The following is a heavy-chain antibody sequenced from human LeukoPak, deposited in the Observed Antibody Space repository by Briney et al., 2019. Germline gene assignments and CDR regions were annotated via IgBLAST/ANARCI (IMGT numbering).Heavy chain of an antibody. CDR3: ARGRGWELLFDY. D-gene: IGHD1-26*01. CDR2: IYYSGST. CDR1: GGSISSYY. V-gene: IGHV4-59*01. J-gene: IGHJ4*02. Sequence: TSETLSLTCTVSGGSISSYYWSWIRQPPGKGLEWIGYIYYSGSTNYNPSLKSRVTISVDTSKNQFSLKLSSVTAADTAVYYCARGRGWELLFDYWGQGTLVTVPS.